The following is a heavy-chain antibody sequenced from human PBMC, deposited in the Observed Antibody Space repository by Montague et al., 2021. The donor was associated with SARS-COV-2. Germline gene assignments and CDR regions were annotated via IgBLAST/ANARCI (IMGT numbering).Heavy chain of an antibody. J-gene: IGHJ4*02. D-gene: IGHD3-9*01. V-gene: IGHV3-23*01. CDR1: GFTFSSYA. Sequence: SLRLSCEAFGFTFSSYAMSWVRQAPGKGLEWVSAISWSGGSTAYXDSXKGRFTISRDNSKNTLYLQMNSLRAEDTAVYYCAKTAPEGYDIWAGFFPRDYFDYWGQGTLVTVSS. CDR2: ISWSGGST. CDR3: AKTAPEGYDIWAGFFPRDYFDY.